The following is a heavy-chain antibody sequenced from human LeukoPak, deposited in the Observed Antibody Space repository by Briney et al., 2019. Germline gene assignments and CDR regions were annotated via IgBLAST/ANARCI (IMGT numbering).Heavy chain of an antibody. CDR3: ARDTYSIAE. Sequence: GGSLRLSCAASGFTFSNYWMHWVRQAPGKGLVWVSLIHSDGGTTNYADSVKGRFTISRDNAKNTLYLQMNSLRVEDTAVYYCARDTYSIAEWGQGTLVTVSS. J-gene: IGHJ4*02. CDR1: GFTFSNYW. V-gene: IGHV3-74*01. CDR2: IHSDGGTT. D-gene: IGHD1-26*01.